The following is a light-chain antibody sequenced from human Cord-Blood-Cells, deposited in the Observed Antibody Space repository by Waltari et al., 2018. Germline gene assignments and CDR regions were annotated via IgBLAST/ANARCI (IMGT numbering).Light chain of an antibody. V-gene: IGKV3-11*01. CDR2: DAS. J-gene: IGKJ4*01. CDR3: QQRSNWPLT. Sequence: IVLTQSPATLSSSPGERATLSSSASQSLSSYLAWYQQKPGQAPRLLIYDASNRATGIPARFSGSGSGTDFTLTISSLEPEDFAVYYCQQRSNWPLTFGGGTKVEIK. CDR1: QSLSSY.